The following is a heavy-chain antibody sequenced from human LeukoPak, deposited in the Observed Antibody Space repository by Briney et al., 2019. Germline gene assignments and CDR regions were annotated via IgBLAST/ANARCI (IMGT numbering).Heavy chain of an antibody. CDR2: ISSSASTI. J-gene: IGHJ5*02. CDR1: GFTCSDYY. CDR3: AREGCTGTSCYTLSWFDP. Sequence: GGSLRLSCAASGFTCSDYYMSWIRQAPGKGLECISYISSSASTIYYAGSGKGRFTISRYNAKNSLHLQMNSLRAEDTAVYYCAREGCTGTSCYTLSWFDPWGQGTPVTVSS. D-gene: IGHD2-2*02. V-gene: IGHV3-11*01.